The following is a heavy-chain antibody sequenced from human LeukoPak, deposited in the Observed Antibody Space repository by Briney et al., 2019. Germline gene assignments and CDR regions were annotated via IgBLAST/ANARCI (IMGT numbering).Heavy chain of an antibody. CDR1: GGSISSSSYY. V-gene: IGHV4-39*07. D-gene: IGHD1-1*01. CDR2: IYYSGST. J-gene: IGHJ4*02. Sequence: SETLSLTCTVSGGSISSSSYYWGWIRQPPGKGLEWIGSIYYSGSTYYNPSLKSRVTISVDTSKNQFSLKLSSVTAADTAVYYCARSNDGPYYFDYWGQGTLVTVSS. CDR3: ARSNDGPYYFDY.